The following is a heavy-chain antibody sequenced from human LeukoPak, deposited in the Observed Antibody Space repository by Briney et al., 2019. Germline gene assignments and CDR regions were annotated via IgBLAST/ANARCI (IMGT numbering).Heavy chain of an antibody. J-gene: IGHJ4*02. D-gene: IGHD3-9*01. V-gene: IGHV3-11*01. CDR3: ARDPGYNILTGYYND. Sequence: GGSLRLSCAASGFTFSDYYMSWIRQTPGKGLEWVSYISSGAGNIYYADSVKGRFTISRDNAKNSLYLQMNSLRAEDTAVYYCARDPGYNILTGYYNDWGQGTLVTVSS. CDR1: GFTFSDYY. CDR2: ISSGAGNI.